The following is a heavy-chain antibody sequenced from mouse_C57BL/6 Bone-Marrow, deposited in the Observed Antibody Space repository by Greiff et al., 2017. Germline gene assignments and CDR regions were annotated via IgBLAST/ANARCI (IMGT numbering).Heavy chain of an antibody. CDR3: ARTPPSFYPYFDV. CDR1: GYTFTSYW. J-gene: IGHJ2*01. Sequence: QVQLQQPGAELVRPGTSVKLSCKASGYTFTSYWMHWVKQRPGQGLEWIGVIDPSDSYTNYNQKFKGKATLTVDTSSSTAYMQLSSLTSADSAVYYCARTPPSFYPYFDVWGQGTTLTVSS. D-gene: IGHD2-3*01. V-gene: IGHV1-59*01. CDR2: IDPSDSYT.